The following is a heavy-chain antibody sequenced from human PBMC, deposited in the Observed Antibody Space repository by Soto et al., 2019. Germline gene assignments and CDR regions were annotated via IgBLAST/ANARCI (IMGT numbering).Heavy chain of an antibody. CDR2: IYYSGST. Sequence: PSETLSLTCTVSRGSISSGTNYWAWIRQPPGKGLEWIANIYYSGSTFYNPSLKSRVTISLDTSKNQFSLKLRSVTAADTAVYYCARQEGGGYFASWGRGTLVTVSS. D-gene: IGHD3-16*01. J-gene: IGHJ4*02. CDR1: RGSISSGTNY. CDR3: ARQEGGGYFAS. V-gene: IGHV4-39*01.